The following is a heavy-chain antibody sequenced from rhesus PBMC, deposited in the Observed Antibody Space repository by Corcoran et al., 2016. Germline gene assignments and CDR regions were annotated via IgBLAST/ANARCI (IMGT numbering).Heavy chain of an antibody. CDR2: ITYSGST. J-gene: IGHJ5-2*02. V-gene: IGHV4-122*02. CDR3: ARPYYNFWSGQDNSLDV. Sequence: QVQLQESGPGLVKPSETLSLTCAVSVGSISSGYSSWSWIRQPPGKGLEWIGYITYSGSTSYNPSLKSRVTISRDTSKNQFALKLSSVTAADTAVYYCARPYYNFWSGQDNSLDVWGRGVLVTVSS. D-gene: IGHD3-3*01. CDR1: VGSISSGYSS.